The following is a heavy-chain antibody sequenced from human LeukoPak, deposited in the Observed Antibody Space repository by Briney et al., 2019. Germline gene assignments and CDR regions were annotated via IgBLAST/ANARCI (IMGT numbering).Heavy chain of an antibody. D-gene: IGHD3-22*01. CDR2: IYDSGST. V-gene: IGHV4-59*01. Sequence: PGESLRLSCAASGFTFTTYWMSWVRQAPGKGLEWIGYIYDSGSTNYNPSLKSRVTISVDTSKNQFSLKLSSVTAADTAVYYCACLTTADAFDIWGQGTMVTVSS. CDR3: ACLTTADAFDI. J-gene: IGHJ3*02. CDR1: GFTFTTYW.